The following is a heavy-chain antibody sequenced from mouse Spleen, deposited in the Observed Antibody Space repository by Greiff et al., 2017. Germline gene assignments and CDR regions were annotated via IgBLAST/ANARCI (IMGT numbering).Heavy chain of an antibody. J-gene: IGHJ3*01. CDR1: GFAFSSYD. CDR2: ISSGGSYT. Sequence: EVKLQESGGGLVKPGGSLKLSCAASGFAFSSYDMSWVRQTPEKRLEWVATISSGGSYTYYPDSVKGRFTISRDNARNTLYLQMSSLRSEDTALYYCARHGDYQAWFAYWGQGTLVTVSA. V-gene: IGHV5-9*02. D-gene: IGHD2-4*01. CDR3: ARHGDYQAWFAY.